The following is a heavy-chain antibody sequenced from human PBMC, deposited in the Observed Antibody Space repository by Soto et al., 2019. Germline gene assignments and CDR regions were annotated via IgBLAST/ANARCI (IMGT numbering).Heavy chain of an antibody. D-gene: IGHD4-17*01. CDR2: IYYSGST. J-gene: IGHJ3*02. CDR3: ARESQMTTVLDHPFDI. Sequence: QVQLQESGPGLVKPSETLSLTCTVSGGSVSSGSYYWSWIRQPPGKGLEWIGYIYYSGSTNYNPSLKSRVTISVDTSKNQFSLKLSSVTAADTAVYYCARESQMTTVLDHPFDIWGQGTMVTVSS. V-gene: IGHV4-61*01. CDR1: GGSVSSGSYY.